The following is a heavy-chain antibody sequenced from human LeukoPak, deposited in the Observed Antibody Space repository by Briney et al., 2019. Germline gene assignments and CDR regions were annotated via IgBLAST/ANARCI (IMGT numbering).Heavy chain of an antibody. CDR3: ARRGFYGDRYYFDY. CDR1: GGSISSGGYY. CDR2: IYYSGST. D-gene: IGHD4-17*01. Sequence: SETLSLTCTVSGGSISSGGYYWSWIRQHPGKGLEWIGYIYYSGSTYYNPSLKSRVTISVDTSKNQFSLKLSSVTAADTAVYYCARRGFYGDRYYFDYWGQGTLVTVSS. V-gene: IGHV4-31*03. J-gene: IGHJ4*02.